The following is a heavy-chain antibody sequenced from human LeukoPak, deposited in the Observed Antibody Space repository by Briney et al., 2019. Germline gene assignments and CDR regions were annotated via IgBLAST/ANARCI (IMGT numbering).Heavy chain of an antibody. V-gene: IGHV1-2*02. Sequence: ASVKVSCKTSGFPFNGSYIHWVRQAPGQGLEWMGWINPNNGVTNYAQKFQGRVTMTRDTPISTTSMELNRLRSDDTAFYYCARDGHFCGGDCLDAFDIWGQGTMVSVSS. CDR3: ARDGHFCGGDCLDAFDI. CDR2: INPNNGVT. J-gene: IGHJ3*02. CDR1: GFPFNGSY. D-gene: IGHD2-21*02.